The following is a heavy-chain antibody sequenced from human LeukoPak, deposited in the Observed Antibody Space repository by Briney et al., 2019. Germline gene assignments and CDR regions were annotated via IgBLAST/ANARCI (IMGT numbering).Heavy chain of an antibody. CDR3: ARERSSQGYFDF. CDR1: GYSLTNYW. D-gene: IGHD6-6*01. Sequence: PGESLKLSCKGSGYSLTNYWIGLVRQLPGKGLEWVGILYPGDSDTRYSPSFQGQVTISADKSISTAYLQWSSLKASDTAMYYCARERSSQGYFDFWGQGTLVTVSS. J-gene: IGHJ4*02. CDR2: LYPGDSDT. V-gene: IGHV5-51*01.